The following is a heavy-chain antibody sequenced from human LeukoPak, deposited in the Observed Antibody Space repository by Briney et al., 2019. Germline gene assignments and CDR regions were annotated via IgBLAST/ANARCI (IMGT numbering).Heavy chain of an antibody. J-gene: IGHJ6*04. V-gene: IGHV3-48*03. D-gene: IGHD3-16*01. CDR2: ISSSGSTI. Sequence: GGSLRLSCAASGFTFSSYKMNWVRQAPGKGLEWVSYISSSGSTIYYADSVKGRFTISRDNAKNSLYLQMNSLRAEDTAVYYCARDGGYYGMDVWGKGTTVTVSS. CDR3: ARDGGYYGMDV. CDR1: GFTFSSYK.